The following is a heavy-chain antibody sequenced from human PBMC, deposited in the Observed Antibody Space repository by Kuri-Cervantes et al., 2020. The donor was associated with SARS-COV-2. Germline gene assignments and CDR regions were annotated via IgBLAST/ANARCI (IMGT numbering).Heavy chain of an antibody. CDR1: GGSIRSDGYY. D-gene: IGHD3-22*01. Sequence: SETLSLTCTVSGGSIRSDGYYWSWIRQRPGKGLEWIGYIYSGGTTYYGPSLKSRLTISMDTSKNHFSLKLGAVTAADTAMYYCARYYYDSRGYVFFDYWGRGNPVTVSS. CDR3: ARYYYDSRGYVFFDY. V-gene: IGHV4-31*03. CDR2: IYSGGTT. J-gene: IGHJ4*02.